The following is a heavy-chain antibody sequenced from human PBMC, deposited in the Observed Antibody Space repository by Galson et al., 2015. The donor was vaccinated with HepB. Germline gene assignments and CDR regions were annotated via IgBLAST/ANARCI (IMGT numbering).Heavy chain of an antibody. CDR3: ARHEGTFTMIRGVSH. Sequence: QSGAEVKKPGESLKISCKGSGYSFTNYWISWVRQMPGKGLEWMAIIYPGDSDTRYSPSFQGQVSISADKSISTAYLQWTSLKASDTAMYYCARHEGTFTMIRGVSHWGQGTLVTVSS. D-gene: IGHD3-10*01. CDR2: IYPGDSDT. J-gene: IGHJ4*02. CDR1: GYSFTNYW. V-gene: IGHV5-51*01.